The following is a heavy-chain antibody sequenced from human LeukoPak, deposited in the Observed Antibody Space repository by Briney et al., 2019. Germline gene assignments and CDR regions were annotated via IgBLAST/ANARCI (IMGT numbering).Heavy chain of an antibody. D-gene: IGHD1-26*01. CDR2: ISSSSSYI. J-gene: IGHJ4*02. V-gene: IGHV3-21*01. Sequence: GGSLRLSCAASGFTSTSYSMNWVRQAPGKGLEWVSSISSSSSYIYYADSVKGRFTISRDNAKNSLYLQMNSLRAEDTAVYYCARDLFGGATQWGQGTLVTVSS. CDR1: GFTSTSYS. CDR3: ARDLFGGATQ.